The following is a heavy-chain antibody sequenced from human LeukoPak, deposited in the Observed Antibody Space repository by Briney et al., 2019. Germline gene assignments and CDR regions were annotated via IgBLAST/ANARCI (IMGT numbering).Heavy chain of an antibody. CDR2: INHSGST. Sequence: SETLSLTCAVYGGSFSGYYWSWIRQPPGKGLEWIGEINHSGSTNYNPSLKSRVTISVDTSKNQFSLKLSSVTAADTAVYYCARGDMVRGVVNWFDPWGQGTLVTVSS. CDR3: ARGDMVRGVVNWFDP. CDR1: GGSFSGYY. V-gene: IGHV4-34*01. J-gene: IGHJ5*02. D-gene: IGHD3-10*01.